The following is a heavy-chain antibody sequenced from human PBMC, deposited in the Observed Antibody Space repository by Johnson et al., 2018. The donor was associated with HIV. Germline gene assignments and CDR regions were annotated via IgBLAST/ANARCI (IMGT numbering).Heavy chain of an antibody. CDR2: IYRGGAT. CDR3: ARGPAGTVTTGNDAFDI. D-gene: IGHD4-17*01. CDR1: GFSVSASY. Sequence: VQLVESGGGLVKPGGSLRLSCAASGFSVSASYMSWLRQAPGKALEWVSVIYRGGATYYAASVQGRFTISRDNSKNSLYLQMNSLRAEDTAVYYCARGPAGTVTTGNDAFDIWGQGTMVTVSS. J-gene: IGHJ3*02. V-gene: IGHV3-66*01.